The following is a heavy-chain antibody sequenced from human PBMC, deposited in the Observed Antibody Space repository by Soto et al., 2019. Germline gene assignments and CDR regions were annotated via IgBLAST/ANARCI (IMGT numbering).Heavy chain of an antibody. CDR2: IFFTGNT. Sequence: HVQLQESGPGLVKPSETLSLTCTVSGDFSSAHYWSWIRQPPGKGLEWLGYIFFTGNTKYNPSLKTPLSLSLDASKDQCSLTLTSVTTADAAVYSCATEGGGYRFDYWGQGTLVTVSS. J-gene: IGHJ4*02. V-gene: IGHV4-59*11. CDR1: GDFSSAHY. D-gene: IGHD3-16*02. CDR3: ATEGGGYRFDY.